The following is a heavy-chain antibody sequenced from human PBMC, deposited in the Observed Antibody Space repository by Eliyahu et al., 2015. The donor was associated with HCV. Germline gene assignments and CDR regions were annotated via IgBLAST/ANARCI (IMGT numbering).Heavy chain of an antibody. J-gene: IGHJ6*02. D-gene: IGHD2-21*02. Sequence: QVQLQESGPGLVNYSETLSLTCSVSGDYISSYDWSWIRQPPGKGLEWIGYIYYSGNTNYNPSLKRRVTISVDTSKNQFSLKLSSVTAADTAVYYCARERTADYSYYGMDVWGQGTTVTVSS. V-gene: IGHV4-59*01. CDR3: ARERTADYSYYGMDV. CDR2: IYYSGNT. CDR1: GDYISSYD.